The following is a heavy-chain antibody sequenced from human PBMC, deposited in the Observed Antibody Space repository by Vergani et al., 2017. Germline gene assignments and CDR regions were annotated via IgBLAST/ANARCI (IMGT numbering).Heavy chain of an antibody. J-gene: IGHJ4*02. Sequence: EVQLVESGGGLVQPGGSLRLSCAASGFTFSSYWMHWVRQAPGKGLVWVSRINSDGSSTNYADSVKGRFTISRDNAKNTLYLQMNSLRAEDTAVYYCARVETYYYDSSGYYYVDYFDCWGQGTLVTVSS. CDR3: ARVETYYYDSSGYYYVDYFDC. V-gene: IGHV3-74*01. D-gene: IGHD3-22*01. CDR2: INSDGSST. CDR1: GFTFSSYW.